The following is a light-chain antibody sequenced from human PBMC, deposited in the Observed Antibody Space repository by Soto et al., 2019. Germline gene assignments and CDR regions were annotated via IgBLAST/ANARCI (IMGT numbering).Light chain of an antibody. V-gene: IGLV1-44*01. Sequence: QSALTQPPSASGTPGQRVTISCSGSSSNIGANTVTWYQQLPGTAPKLLIFGNNHRPAGVPDRFSGSKSGTSGSLAISGLQSEDEADYYCATWDDSLNGYVFGAGTKVTV. CDR1: SSNIGANT. CDR3: ATWDDSLNGYV. J-gene: IGLJ1*01. CDR2: GNN.